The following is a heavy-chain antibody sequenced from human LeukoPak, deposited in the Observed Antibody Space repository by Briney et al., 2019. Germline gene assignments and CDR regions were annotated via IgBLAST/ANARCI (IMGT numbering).Heavy chain of an antibody. V-gene: IGHV1-2*02. J-gene: IGHJ4*02. CDR1: GYTFTGYY. CDR2: INPNSGGT. D-gene: IGHD6-13*01. Sequence: ASVKVSCKASGYTFTGYYMHWVRQAPGQGLEWMGWINPNSGGTNYAQKFQGRVTMTRDTSISTAYMELSSLRSEDTAVYYCARADLAAAGFDYWGQGTLVTVSS. CDR3: ARADLAAAGFDY.